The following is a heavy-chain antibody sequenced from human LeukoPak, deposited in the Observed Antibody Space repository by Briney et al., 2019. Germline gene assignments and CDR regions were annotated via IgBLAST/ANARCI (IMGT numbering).Heavy chain of an antibody. D-gene: IGHD4-23*01. V-gene: IGHV3-9*01. Sequence: GGSLRLSYAASGFSFDDYGMHWVRQAPGKGLEWVSGISWNRGTLDYAESVKGRFIISRDNAKKSLYLHMNSLRAEDTALYYCAKAEGFFGGYYDNWGQGTLVTVSS. CDR1: GFSFDDYG. CDR3: AKAEGFFGGYYDN. J-gene: IGHJ4*02. CDR2: ISWNRGTL.